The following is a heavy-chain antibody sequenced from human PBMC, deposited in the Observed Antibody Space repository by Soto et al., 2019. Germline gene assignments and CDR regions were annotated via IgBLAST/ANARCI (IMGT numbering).Heavy chain of an antibody. CDR2: ISTDGTNG. Sequence: GGSLRLSCAASGFAFSSYGMHWVRQAPGKGLEWVALISTDGTNGYYAGLVRGRSTNYRDYSKNTVYLQVNRLRAEDTAVYYWVKDGGTLPNLVNYAFNIWREGAKVTV. J-gene: IGHJ3*02. D-gene: IGHD3-16*01. CDR3: VKDGGTLPNLVNYAFNI. CDR1: GFAFSSYG. V-gene: IGHV3-30*05.